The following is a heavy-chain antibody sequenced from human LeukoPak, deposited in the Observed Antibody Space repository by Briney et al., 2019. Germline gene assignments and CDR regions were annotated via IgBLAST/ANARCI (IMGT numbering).Heavy chain of an antibody. Sequence: GGSLRLSCAASGFGVSVNYMSWVRQAPGKGLEWVSVLYASGITKYADSVKGRFTISRDTSDNTLNLQMNGLGAEDSAVYYCAAKGNGCKGIYVFAHWGQGTLVTVSA. CDR2: LYASGIT. D-gene: IGHD2-8*01. J-gene: IGHJ4*02. CDR1: GFGVSVNY. CDR3: AAKGNGCKGIYVFAH. V-gene: IGHV3-66*01.